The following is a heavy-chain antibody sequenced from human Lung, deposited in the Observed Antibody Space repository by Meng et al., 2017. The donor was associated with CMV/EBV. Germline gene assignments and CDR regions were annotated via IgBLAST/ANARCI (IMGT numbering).Heavy chain of an antibody. V-gene: IGHV4-39*01. CDR2: VYYSGST. CDR3: ARLTRSWYYFDY. D-gene: IGHD6-13*01. J-gene: IGHJ4*02. CDR1: GGSISSGSYS. Sequence: VSGGSISSGSYSWGWIRQPPGKGLEWIGSVYYSGSTYYDPSLKSRVTISVDTSKNQFSLKLSSVTAADTAVYYCARLTRSWYYFDYWGQGTLVTVSS.